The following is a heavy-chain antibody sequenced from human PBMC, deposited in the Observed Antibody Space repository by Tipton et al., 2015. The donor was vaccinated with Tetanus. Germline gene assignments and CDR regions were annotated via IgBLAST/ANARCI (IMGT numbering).Heavy chain of an antibody. D-gene: IGHD4-11*01. J-gene: IGHJ4*02. CDR1: GFTFSSYS. CDR3: ASGSTLDY. CDR2: ISSTSTYI. V-gene: IGHV3-21*01. Sequence: SLRLSCEGSGFTFSSYSMNWVRQAPGKGLEWVSSISSTSTYISYADSIKGRFTISRDNAKNSLYLQMNSLTAEDSAVYYCASGSTLDYWGPGTLVTVSS.